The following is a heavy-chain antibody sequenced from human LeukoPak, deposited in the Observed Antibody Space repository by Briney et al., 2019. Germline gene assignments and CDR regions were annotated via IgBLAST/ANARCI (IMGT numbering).Heavy chain of an antibody. J-gene: IGHJ4*02. CDR1: GYTFTSYD. D-gene: IGHD2-2*01. CDR2: ISAYNGNT. Sequence: ASVKVSCKASGYTFTSYDINWVRQATGQGLEWMGWISAYNGNTNYAQKLQGRVTMTTDTSTSTAYMELRSLRSDDTAVYYCVTAMFYWGQGTLVTVSS. V-gene: IGHV1-18*01. CDR3: VTAMFY.